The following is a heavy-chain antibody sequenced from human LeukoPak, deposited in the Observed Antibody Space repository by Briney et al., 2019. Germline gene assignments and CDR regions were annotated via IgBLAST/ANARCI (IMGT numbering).Heavy chain of an antibody. J-gene: IGHJ3*02. V-gene: IGHV1-69*05. CDR1: GGTFSSYA. CDR2: IIPIFGTA. CDR3: ARATYYYDSSGYAFDI. Sequence: GASVKVSCKASGGTFSSYAISWVRQAPGQGLEWMGGIIPIFGTANYAQKFQGRVTITTDESTSTAYMELSSLRSEDTAVYYCARATYYYDSSGYAFDIWGQGTMVTVSS. D-gene: IGHD3-22*01.